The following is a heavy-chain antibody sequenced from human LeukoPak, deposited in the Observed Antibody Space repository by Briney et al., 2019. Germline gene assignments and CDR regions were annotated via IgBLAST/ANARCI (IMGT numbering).Heavy chain of an antibody. V-gene: IGHV3-23*01. CDR2: ISGSGGST. D-gene: IGHD4-17*01. CDR3: AKPKGDYPIFDY. Sequence: GGSLRLSCAASGFTFSSYSMSWVRQAPGKGLEWVSAISGSGGSTYYADSVKGRFTISRDNSKNTLYLQMNSLRAEDTAVYYCAKPKGDYPIFDYWGQGTLVTVSS. CDR1: GFTFSSYS. J-gene: IGHJ4*02.